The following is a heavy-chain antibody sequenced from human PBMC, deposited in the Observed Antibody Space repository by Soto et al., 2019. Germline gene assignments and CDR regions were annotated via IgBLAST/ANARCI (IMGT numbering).Heavy chain of an antibody. Sequence: ASVKVSCKASGHTFTDYYMHWVRQAPGQGPEWMGWINPNSGDTNYAHQFHGRVTMTRDTSISTAYVDLSRLRSDDTAVYYCARDQVGHTSYYFDQWGQGSLVTVSS. J-gene: IGHJ4*02. V-gene: IGHV1-2*07. CDR2: INPNSGDT. D-gene: IGHD1-26*01. CDR3: ARDQVGHTSYYFDQ. CDR1: GHTFTDYY.